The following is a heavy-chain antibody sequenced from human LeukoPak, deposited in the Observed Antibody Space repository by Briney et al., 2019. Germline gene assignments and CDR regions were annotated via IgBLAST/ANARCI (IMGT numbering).Heavy chain of an antibody. CDR3: ARRAGDYSHPYDY. CDR2: IYSGGST. CDR1: GFTVSSNY. D-gene: IGHD3-22*01. V-gene: IGHV3-53*01. J-gene: IGHJ4*02. Sequence: GGSLRLSCAASGFTVSSNYMSWVRQAPRKGLEWVSVIYSGGSTYYTDSVKGRFTISRDNSKNTLYLQMNSLRAEDTAVYYCARRAGDYSHPYDYWGQGILVTVSS.